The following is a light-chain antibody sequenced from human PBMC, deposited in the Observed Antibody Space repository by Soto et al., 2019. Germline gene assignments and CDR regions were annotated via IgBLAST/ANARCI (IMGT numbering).Light chain of an antibody. J-gene: IGKJ1*01. CDR2: KAF. V-gene: IGKV1-5*03. Sequence: DIQMTQSPSTLSASVGDRVTITCRASQSISSWLAWYQHKLGKAPKLLIYKAFSLEIGVPSRFSGSGSGTEFTLTISSLQPDDFATYYCQQDNSYPWTFGQGTKVEIK. CDR1: QSISSW. CDR3: QQDNSYPWT.